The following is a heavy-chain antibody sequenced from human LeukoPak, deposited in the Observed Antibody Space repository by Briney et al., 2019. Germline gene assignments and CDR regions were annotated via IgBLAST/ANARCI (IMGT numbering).Heavy chain of an antibody. D-gene: IGHD6-6*01. J-gene: IGHJ4*02. CDR2: ISSSSSTI. CDR1: GFTFSSYS. CDR3: AREGGSSSGQGYFDY. V-gene: IGHV3-48*01. Sequence: GGSLRLSCAASGFTFSSYSMNWVRQAPGKGLEWVSYISSSSSTIYYADSVKGRFTLSRDNAKNSLYLQMNSLRAEDTAVYYCAREGGSSSGQGYFDYWGQGTLVTVSS.